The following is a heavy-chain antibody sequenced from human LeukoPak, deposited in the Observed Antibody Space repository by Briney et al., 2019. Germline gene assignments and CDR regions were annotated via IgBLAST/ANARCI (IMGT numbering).Heavy chain of an antibody. V-gene: IGHV3-21*01. CDR2: INGRSNSI. J-gene: IGHJ6*03. Sequence: GGSLRLSCAASGFTFSSYAMSWVRQAPGPGLEGFSSINGRSNSIYYADSLKGRFTISRDNAKNSLYLELNSLRAGDPAIYYCARLGFYYQRGHDLSYYYMYVWGKGTTVTVSS. CDR1: GFTFSSYA. D-gene: IGHD3-10*01. CDR3: ARLGFYYQRGHDLSYYYMYV.